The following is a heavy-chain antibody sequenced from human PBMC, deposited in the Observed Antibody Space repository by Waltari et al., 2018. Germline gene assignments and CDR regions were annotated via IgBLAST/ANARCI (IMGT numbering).Heavy chain of an antibody. J-gene: IGHJ6*02. Sequence: EVQLVQSGAEVKKPGESLKISCKGSGYSFTSYWIGWVGQMPGKGLEWMGIIYPGDSDTRYSPSFQGQVTISADKSISTAYLQWSSLKASDTAMYYCARHEGDYGFYYGMDVWGQGTTVTVSS. CDR3: ARHEGDYGFYYGMDV. V-gene: IGHV5-51*01. CDR2: IYPGDSDT. D-gene: IGHD4-17*01. CDR1: GYSFTSYW.